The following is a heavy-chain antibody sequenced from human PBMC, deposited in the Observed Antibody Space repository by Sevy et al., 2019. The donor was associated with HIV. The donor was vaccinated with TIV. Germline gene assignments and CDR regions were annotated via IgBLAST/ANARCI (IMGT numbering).Heavy chain of an antibody. Sequence: ASVKVSCKASGYTFTGYYMHWVRQAPGQGLEWMGWINPNSGGTNYAQKFQGRVTMTRDTSISTAYMELSRLRSDDTAVYYCARVRLLGGYPTQYYFDYWGQGTLVTVSS. D-gene: IGHD5-12*01. CDR2: INPNSGGT. CDR1: GYTFTGYY. CDR3: ARVRLLGGYPTQYYFDY. V-gene: IGHV1-2*02. J-gene: IGHJ4*02.